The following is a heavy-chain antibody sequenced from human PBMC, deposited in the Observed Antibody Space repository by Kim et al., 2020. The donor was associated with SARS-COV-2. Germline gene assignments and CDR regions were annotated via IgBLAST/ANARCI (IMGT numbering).Heavy chain of an antibody. Sequence: GGSLRLSCAASGFTFSSYAMHWVRQAPGKGLEWVAVISYDGSNKYYADSVKGRFTISRDNSKNTLYLQMNSLRAEDTAVYYCARESGAPYDSSGYYDYWGQGTLVTVSS. CDR3: ARESGAPYDSSGYYDY. V-gene: IGHV3-30*04. J-gene: IGHJ4*02. CDR1: GFTFSSYA. CDR2: ISYDGSNK. D-gene: IGHD3-22*01.